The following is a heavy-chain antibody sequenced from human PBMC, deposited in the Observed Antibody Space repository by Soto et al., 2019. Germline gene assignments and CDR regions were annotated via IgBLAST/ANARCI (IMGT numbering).Heavy chain of an antibody. CDR2: ISYDGSNK. CDR3: AKEPRFLEWLPGVYYYYGMDV. Sequence: GSLRLSCAASGFTFSSYGMHWVRQAPGKGLEWVAVISYDGSNKYYADSVKGRFTISRDNSKNTLYLQMNSLRAEDTAVYYCAKEPRFLEWLPGVYYYYGMDVWGQGTTVTVSS. V-gene: IGHV3-30*18. CDR1: GFTFSSYG. J-gene: IGHJ6*02. D-gene: IGHD3-3*01.